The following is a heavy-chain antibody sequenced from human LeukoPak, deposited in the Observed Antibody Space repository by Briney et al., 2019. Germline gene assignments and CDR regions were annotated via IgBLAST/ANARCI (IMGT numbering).Heavy chain of an antibody. CDR3: ARGIWSGNDAFDT. V-gene: IGHV4-39*07. CDR2: RYYSGST. CDR1: GGSIRSSSTYY. J-gene: IGHJ3*02. D-gene: IGHD3-3*01. Sequence: PSETLSLTCTVSGGSIRSSSTYYWGWIRQPPGKGLEWIGSRYYSGSTYYNPSLKSRVTISVDTSKNQFSLKLSSVTAADTAVYYCARGIWSGNDAFDTWGQGTMVTVSS.